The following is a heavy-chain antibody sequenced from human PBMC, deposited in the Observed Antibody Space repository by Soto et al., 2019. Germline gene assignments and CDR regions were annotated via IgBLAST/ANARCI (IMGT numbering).Heavy chain of an antibody. CDR3: ARVSYYGSGSYYNVGWLDP. V-gene: IGHV4-59*01. D-gene: IGHD3-10*01. Sequence: PSETLSLTCTVSGGSISSYYWSWIRQPPGKGLEWIGYIYYSGSTNYNPSLKSRVTISVDTSKNQFSLKLSSVTAADTAVYYCARVSYYGSGSYYNVGWLDPWGQGTLVTLCS. CDR2: IYYSGST. CDR1: GGSISSYY. J-gene: IGHJ5*02.